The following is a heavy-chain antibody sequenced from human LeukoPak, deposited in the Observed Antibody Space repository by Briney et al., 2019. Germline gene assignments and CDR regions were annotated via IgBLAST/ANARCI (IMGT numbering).Heavy chain of an antibody. J-gene: IGHJ4*02. Sequence: ASVKLSCKASGYSFTSYYMHWVRQAPGQGLEWMVIINPSGGSTSYAQRFQGRVTVTWDTSTSTVYIELSSLTSEDTAVYYCARPYGVYDFHYLDYWGQGTLVTVSS. CDR1: GYSFTSYY. CDR2: INPSGGST. V-gene: IGHV1-46*01. CDR3: ARPYGVYDFHYLDY. D-gene: IGHD5/OR15-5a*01.